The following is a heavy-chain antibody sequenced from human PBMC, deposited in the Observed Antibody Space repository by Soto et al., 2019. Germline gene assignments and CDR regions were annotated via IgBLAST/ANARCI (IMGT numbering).Heavy chain of an antibody. Sequence: GGSLRLSCAACGFTFSSYGMHWVRQAPGKGLEWVAVISYDGSNKYYADSVKGRFTISRDNSKNTLYLQMNSLRAEDTAVYYCAKERAAAGTDYYYGMDVWGQGTTVTVSS. V-gene: IGHV3-30*18. CDR3: AKERAAAGTDYYYGMDV. J-gene: IGHJ6*02. CDR1: GFTFSSYG. D-gene: IGHD6-13*01. CDR2: ISYDGSNK.